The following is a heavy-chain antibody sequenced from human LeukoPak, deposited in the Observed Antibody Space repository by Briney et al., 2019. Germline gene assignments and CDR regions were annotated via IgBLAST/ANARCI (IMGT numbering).Heavy chain of an antibody. V-gene: IGHV1-18*01. Sequence: VASVKVSCKASGYTFTSYGISWVRQAPGQGLEWMGWISAYNGNTNYAQKLQGRVTMTTDTSTSTAYMELRSLRSDDTAVYYCASSGGWVPAAPRGYWGQGTLVTVSS. CDR1: GYTFTSYG. J-gene: IGHJ4*02. CDR3: ASSGGWVPAAPRGY. CDR2: ISAYNGNT. D-gene: IGHD2-2*01.